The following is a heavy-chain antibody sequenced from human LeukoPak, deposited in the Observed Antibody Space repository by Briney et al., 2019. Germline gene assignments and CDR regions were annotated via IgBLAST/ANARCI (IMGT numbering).Heavy chain of an antibody. CDR1: GFTFDDYA. CDR3: TKDLNSGSYPTDAFDM. D-gene: IGHD3-10*01. Sequence: GGSLRLSCAASGFTFDDYAMHWVRQDPGKGLEWVSGISWNSSSIDYVDSVKGRFTISRDNAKNSLYLQMNSLRAEDTALYYCTKDLNSGSYPTDAFDMWGRGTMVTVSS. J-gene: IGHJ3*02. V-gene: IGHV3-9*01. CDR2: ISWNSSSI.